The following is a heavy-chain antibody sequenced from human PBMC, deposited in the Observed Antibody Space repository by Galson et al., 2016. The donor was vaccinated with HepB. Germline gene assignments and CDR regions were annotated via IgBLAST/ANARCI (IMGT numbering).Heavy chain of an antibody. CDR3: ARTWHSSFDY. CDR2: TYYRSKWYN. CDR1: GDSVSSNSVA. Sequence: CAISGDSVSSNSVAWNWIRQSPSRGLEWLGRTYYRSKWYNDYAVSVKSRITINPDTTKNQFSLQLNSVTPEDTAVYYGARTWHSSFDYWGQGTLVTVSS. D-gene: IGHD6-13*01. V-gene: IGHV6-1*01. J-gene: IGHJ4*02.